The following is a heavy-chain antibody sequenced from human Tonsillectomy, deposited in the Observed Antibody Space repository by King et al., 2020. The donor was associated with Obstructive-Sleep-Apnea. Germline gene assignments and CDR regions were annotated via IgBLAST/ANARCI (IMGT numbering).Heavy chain of an antibody. CDR1: GYTFTSYG. V-gene: IGHV1-18*04. J-gene: IGHJ5*02. Sequence: QLVQSGAEVKKPGASVKVSCKASGYTFTSYGISWVRQAPGQGLEWMGWISAYNGNTNYAQKLQGRVTMTTDTSTSTAYMELRSLRSDDTAVYYCARGPPLIAALGEGYWFDPWGQGTLVTVSS. CDR3: ARGPPLIAALGEGYWFDP. D-gene: IGHD6-13*01. CDR2: ISAYNGNT.